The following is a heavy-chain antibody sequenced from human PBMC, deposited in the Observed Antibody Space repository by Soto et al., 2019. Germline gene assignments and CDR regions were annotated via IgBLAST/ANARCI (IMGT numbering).Heavy chain of an antibody. V-gene: IGHV3-30*18. Sequence: GSLRLSCAASGFTFSSYGMHWVRQAPGKGLEWVAVISYDGSNKYYADSVKGRFTISRDNSKNTLYLQMNSLRAEDTAVYYCAKGAVYSSSWLYYFDYWGQGTLVTVSS. CDR3: AKGAVYSSSWLYYFDY. CDR2: ISYDGSNK. CDR1: GFTFSSYG. D-gene: IGHD6-13*01. J-gene: IGHJ4*02.